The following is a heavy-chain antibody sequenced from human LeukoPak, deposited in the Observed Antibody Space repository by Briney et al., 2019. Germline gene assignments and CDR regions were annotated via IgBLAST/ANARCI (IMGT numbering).Heavy chain of an antibody. J-gene: IGHJ5*02. CDR3: ARDDDYGDYGWFDP. CDR2: IYYSGST. D-gene: IGHD4-17*01. CDR1: GGSISSYY. Sequence: SETLSLTCTVSGGSISSYYWSSIRQPPGKGLEWVGYIYYSGSTNYNPSLKSRITISVDTSKNQFSLKLSSVTAADTAVYYCARDDDYGDYGWFDPWGQGTLVTVSS. V-gene: IGHV4-59*01.